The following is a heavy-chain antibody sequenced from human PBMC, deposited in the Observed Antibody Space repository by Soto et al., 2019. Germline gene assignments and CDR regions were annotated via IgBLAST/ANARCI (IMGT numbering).Heavy chain of an antibody. V-gene: IGHV3-21*01. D-gene: IGHD3-10*01. Sequence: EVQLVESGGGLVKPGGSLRLSCAASGFTFSSYSMNWVRLAPGKGLEWVSSISSSSSYIYYADSVKGRFTISRDNAKNSLYLQMNSLRAEDTAVYYCARVDGVIAFDIWGQGTMFTVSS. CDR3: ARVDGVIAFDI. J-gene: IGHJ3*02. CDR1: GFTFSSYS. CDR2: ISSSSSYI.